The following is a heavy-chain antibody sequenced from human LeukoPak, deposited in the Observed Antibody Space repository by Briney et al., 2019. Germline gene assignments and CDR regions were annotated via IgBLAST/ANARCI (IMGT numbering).Heavy chain of an antibody. CDR3: ARVWYSSGWYYDY. CDR2: ISSTGSYI. Sequence: GGSLRLSCAASGITFSSHTMNWVRQAPGKGLEWGSSISSTGSYIYYADSVKGRFTISRDNAKNSLYLQMNSLRAEDTAVYYCARVWYSSGWYYDYWGQGTLVTVSS. J-gene: IGHJ4*02. V-gene: IGHV3-21*01. D-gene: IGHD6-19*01. CDR1: GITFSSHT.